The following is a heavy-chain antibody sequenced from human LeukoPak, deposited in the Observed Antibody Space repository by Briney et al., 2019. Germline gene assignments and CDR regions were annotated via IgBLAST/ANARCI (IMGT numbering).Heavy chain of an antibody. J-gene: IGHJ4*02. CDR3: ARALRLGAPDGY. V-gene: IGHV1-46*01. Sequence: ASVKVSCKASGYTFTSYYMHWVRQAPGQGLEWMGIIDPSGGSTSYAQKFQGRVTMTRDMSTSTVYMELSSLRSEDTAVYYCARALRLGAPDGYWGQGTLVTVSS. CDR2: IDPSGGST. D-gene: IGHD1-14*01. CDR1: GYTFTSYY.